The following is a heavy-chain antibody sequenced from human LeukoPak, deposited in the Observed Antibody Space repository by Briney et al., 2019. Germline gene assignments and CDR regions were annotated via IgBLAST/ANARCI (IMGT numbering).Heavy chain of an antibody. D-gene: IGHD3-3*01. CDR2: ISSSGSNI. J-gene: IGHJ5*02. V-gene: IGHV3-48*03. CDR1: GFTFSSYE. CDR3: ARKSITIFGVIKDNWLDP. Sequence: GGSLRLSCAASGFTFSSYEMNWVRQAPGKGLEWVSYISSSGSNIYYADSVKGRFTISRDNAKNSLYLQMNSLRAEDTAVYYCARKSITIFGVIKDNWLDPWGQGTLVTVSS.